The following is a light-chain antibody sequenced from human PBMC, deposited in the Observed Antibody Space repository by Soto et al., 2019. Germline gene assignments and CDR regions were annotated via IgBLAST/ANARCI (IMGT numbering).Light chain of an antibody. CDR3: QQYGNWPRT. CDR1: QSVSSSY. J-gene: IGKJ1*01. Sequence: EIVLTQSPGTLSLSPGERATLSCRASQSVSSSYLAWYQQKPGQATRLLIYGVSTRATGIPDRFSGSGSGTEFTLTISRLESEDFAVYYCQQYGNWPRTFGEGTKVEIK. V-gene: IGKV3-20*01. CDR2: GVS.